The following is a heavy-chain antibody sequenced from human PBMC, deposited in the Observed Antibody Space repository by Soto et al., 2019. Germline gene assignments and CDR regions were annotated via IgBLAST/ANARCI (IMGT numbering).Heavy chain of an antibody. CDR1: GGSINSGGYY. D-gene: IGHD3-10*01. V-gene: IGHV4-31*03. Sequence: QVQLQESGPGLVKPSQTLSLTCTVSGGSINSGGYYWNWFRQHPGKGLEWIGYIYYSGSTYYNPSLESRSTISIDTSKNQFYLELRSVTAAGSAVYYCTRGPGGYFNSWGQGTLVTVSA. CDR3: TRGPGGYFNS. CDR2: IYYSGST. J-gene: IGHJ4*02.